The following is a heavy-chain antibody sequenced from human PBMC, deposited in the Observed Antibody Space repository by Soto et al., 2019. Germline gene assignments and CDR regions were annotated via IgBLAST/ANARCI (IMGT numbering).Heavy chain of an antibody. CDR2: LYSGGST. CDR3: ARSRSHYDSSGYSLDYYYYGMDV. V-gene: IGHV3-53*02. J-gene: IGHJ6*02. Sequence: VQLVETGGGLIQPGGSLRLSCAASGFTVSSNYMSWVRQAPGKGLEWVSVLYSGGSTYYADSVKGRFTISRDESKNTVYLQMNSLRAEDTAVYYCARSRSHYDSSGYSLDYYYYGMDVWGQGTTVTVSS. D-gene: IGHD3-22*01. CDR1: GFTVSSNY.